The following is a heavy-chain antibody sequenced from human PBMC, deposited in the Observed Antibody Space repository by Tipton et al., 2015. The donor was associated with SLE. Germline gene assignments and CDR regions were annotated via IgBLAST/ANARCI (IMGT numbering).Heavy chain of an antibody. CDR2: ISSSGSTI. CDR3: AREVEYQLLLPYMDV. Sequence: SLRLSCAASGFTFSDYYMSWIRQAPGKGLEWVSYISSSGSTIYYADSVKSRVTISVDTSKNQFSLKLSSVTAADTAVYYCAREVEYQLLLPYMDVWGKGTTVTVSS. V-gene: IGHV3-11*01. CDR1: GFTFSDYY. J-gene: IGHJ6*03. D-gene: IGHD2-2*01.